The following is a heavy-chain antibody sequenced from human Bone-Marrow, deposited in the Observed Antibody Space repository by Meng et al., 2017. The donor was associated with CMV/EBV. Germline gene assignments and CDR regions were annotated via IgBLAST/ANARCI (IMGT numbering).Heavy chain of an antibody. V-gene: IGHV3-21*01. CDR1: GFTFSYYN. CDR2: ISGSSGYI. J-gene: IGHJ4*02. CDR3: ARDKGVPAALYYFDY. D-gene: IGHD2-2*01. Sequence: GESLKISCTASGFTFSYYNMNWVRQAPGKGLEWVSSISGSSGYIYYADSVKGRFTISRDNAKNSLYLQMNSLRAEDTAVYYCARDKGVPAALYYFDYWGQGTLATVSS.